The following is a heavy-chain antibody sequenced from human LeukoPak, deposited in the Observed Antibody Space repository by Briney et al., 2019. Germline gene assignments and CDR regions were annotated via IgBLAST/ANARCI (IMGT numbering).Heavy chain of an antibody. D-gene: IGHD3-10*01. CDR2: ISYDGSNK. CDR1: GFTFSSYA. V-gene: IGHV3-30-3*01. Sequence: LSGGSLRLSCAASGFTFSSYAMHWVRQAPGKGLEWVAVISYDGSNKYYANSVKGRFTISRDNSKNTLYLQMNSLRAEDTAVYYCASQFYGSGSFDYWGQGALVTVSS. CDR3: ASQFYGSGSFDY. J-gene: IGHJ4*02.